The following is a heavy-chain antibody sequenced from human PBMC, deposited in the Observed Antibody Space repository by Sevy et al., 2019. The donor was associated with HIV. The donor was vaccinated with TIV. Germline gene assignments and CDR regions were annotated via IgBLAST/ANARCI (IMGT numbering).Heavy chain of an antibody. D-gene: IGHD6-19*01. Sequence: ASVKVSCKASGGTFSSYGISWVRQAPGQGLEWMGGIIPILGTVNYAQKFQGRGTITADESTKTAYMELSSLTSEDTAVYYCARGGGNGWYYFDYWGQETLVTVSS. J-gene: IGHJ4*02. CDR1: GGTFSSYG. CDR2: IIPILGTV. CDR3: ARGGGNGWYYFDY. V-gene: IGHV1-69*13.